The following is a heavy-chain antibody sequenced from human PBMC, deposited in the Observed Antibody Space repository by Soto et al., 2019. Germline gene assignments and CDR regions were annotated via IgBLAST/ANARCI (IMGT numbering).Heavy chain of an antibody. V-gene: IGHV3-21*01. CDR1: VFTFSSYT. CDR2: IGTSSSYI. CDR3: ARDSVRDYLYYYYGMDV. J-gene: IGHJ6*02. Sequence: GWSLRLSCAASVFTFSSYTMNWCRQAPGRGLEWVSSIGTSSSYIYYADSVKGRFTISRDNAKNSLFLQMNSLRADDTAVYYCARDSVRDYLYYYYGMDVWGQGTTVTVSS. D-gene: IGHD4-17*01.